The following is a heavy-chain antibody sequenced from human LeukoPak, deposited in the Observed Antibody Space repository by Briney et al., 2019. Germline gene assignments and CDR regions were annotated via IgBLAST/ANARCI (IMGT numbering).Heavy chain of an antibody. J-gene: IGHJ4*02. CDR3: ARVWGAAMAFDY. V-gene: IGHV3-30-3*01. D-gene: IGHD5-18*01. CDR2: ISYDGSNK. CDR1: GFTFSSYA. Sequence: GRSLRLSCAASGFTFSSYAMHWVRQAPGKGLEWVAVISYDGSNKYYADSVKGRFTISRDNSKNTLYLQMNSLRAEDTAVYYCARVWGAAMAFDYWGQGTLVTVSS.